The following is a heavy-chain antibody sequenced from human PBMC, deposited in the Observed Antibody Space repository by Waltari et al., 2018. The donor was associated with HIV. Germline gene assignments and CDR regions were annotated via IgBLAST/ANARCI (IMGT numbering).Heavy chain of an antibody. J-gene: IGHJ3*01. Sequence: QWCSRLVKPSETLEVTCAVYDATFPPAYWAWVRVSPGKGLEGIGEVGGWGPTQTIPSFKGRLTLSVDKSMGHYSLTLTKVTAADSATYFFARIISQVWGTLDLWSQGTHVRVSS. CDR2: VGGWGPT. CDR1: DATFPPAY. D-gene: IGHD7-27*01. CDR3: ARIISQVWGTLDL. V-gene: IGHV4-34*02.